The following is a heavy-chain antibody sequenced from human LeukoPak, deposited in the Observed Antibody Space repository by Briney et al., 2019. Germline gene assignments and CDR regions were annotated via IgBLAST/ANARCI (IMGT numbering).Heavy chain of an antibody. Sequence: SETLSLTCTVSGGSISSGSYYWSWIRQPAGKGLEWIGRIYTSGSTNYNPSLKSRVTISVDTSKNQFSLKLSSVTAADTAVYYCAREPALGYCSGGSCYSREHYYMDVWGKGTTDTVSS. CDR1: GGSISSGSYY. D-gene: IGHD2-15*01. CDR3: AREPALGYCSGGSCYSREHYYMDV. CDR2: IYTSGST. J-gene: IGHJ6*03. V-gene: IGHV4-61*02.